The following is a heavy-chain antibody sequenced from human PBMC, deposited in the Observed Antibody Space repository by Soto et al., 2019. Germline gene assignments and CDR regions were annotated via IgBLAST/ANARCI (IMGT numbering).Heavy chain of an antibody. Sequence: PGGSLRLSCAASGFTFSSYAMSWVRQAPGKGLEWVSAISGSGGSTYYADSVKGRFTISRDNSKNTLYLQMNRLRAEDTAVYYCVNGHVVVAAVNWFDLWGQGTLVTVFS. CDR3: VNGHVVVAAVNWFDL. V-gene: IGHV3-23*01. J-gene: IGHJ5*02. CDR1: GFTFSSYA. CDR2: ISGSGGST. D-gene: IGHD2-15*01.